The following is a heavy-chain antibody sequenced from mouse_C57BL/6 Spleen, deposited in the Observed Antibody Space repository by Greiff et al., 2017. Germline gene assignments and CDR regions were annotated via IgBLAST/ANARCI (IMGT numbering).Heavy chain of an antibody. CDR2: INPSSGYT. Sequence: QVQLQQSGAELARPGASVTMSCKASGYTFTSYTMHWVKQRPGQGLEWIGYINPSSGYTKYNQKFKDKATLTADKSSSTAYMQLSSLTSEDSAVYYCARARDGYFWFAYWGQGTLVTVSA. J-gene: IGHJ3*01. CDR3: ARARDGYFWFAY. D-gene: IGHD2-3*01. V-gene: IGHV1-4*01. CDR1: GYTFTSYT.